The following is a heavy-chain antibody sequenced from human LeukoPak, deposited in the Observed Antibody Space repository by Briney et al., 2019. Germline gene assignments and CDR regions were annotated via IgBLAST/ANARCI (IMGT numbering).Heavy chain of an antibody. D-gene: IGHD6-19*01. J-gene: IGHJ4*02. CDR3: AKDARRTNGWYFFDY. Sequence: PGGSLRLSCAASGFAFSSLAMGWVRQAPGKGLEWVSVISDSGSLTYYADSVKGRFTISRDNSKNTLFLQMNSLRAEDTAVYYCAKDARRTNGWYFFDYWGQGTLVTVSS. CDR2: ISDSGSLT. V-gene: IGHV3-23*01. CDR1: GFAFSSLA.